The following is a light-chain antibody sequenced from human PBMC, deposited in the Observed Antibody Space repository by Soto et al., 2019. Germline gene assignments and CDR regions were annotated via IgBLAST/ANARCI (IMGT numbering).Light chain of an antibody. V-gene: IGKV1-12*01. CDR2: AAS. J-gene: IGKJ3*01. CDR3: QQANTFPYI. CDR1: QAISNW. Sequence: DIQMTQSPSSVSASVGDKVTITCRASQAISNWLAWYQQKPGKAPKLLIYAASRLQSGVPSRFSGSGSETDFSLTISSLQPEDFASYYCQQANTFPYIFGPGTKVEIK.